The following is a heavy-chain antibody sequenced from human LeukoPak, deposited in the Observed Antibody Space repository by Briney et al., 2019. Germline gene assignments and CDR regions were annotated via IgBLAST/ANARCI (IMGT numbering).Heavy chain of an antibody. CDR2: IFYSGST. CDR1: GGSISRGDYY. CDR3: ARDNCGGDCYHNWFDP. J-gene: IGHJ5*02. Sequence: PSETLSLTCTVSGGSISRGDYYWSWVRQPPGKGQEWIGSIFYSGSTHYNPPRKSRVTISVDTSKNQFSLKLSSVTAADTAVYYCARDNCGGDCYHNWFDPWGQGTLVTVSS. D-gene: IGHD2-21*01. V-gene: IGHV4-30-4*08.